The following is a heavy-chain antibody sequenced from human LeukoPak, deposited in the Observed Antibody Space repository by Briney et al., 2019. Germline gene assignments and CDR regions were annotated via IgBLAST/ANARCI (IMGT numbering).Heavy chain of an antibody. CDR3: ARVAFGLYVMDV. Sequence: GGSLRLSCAASGFTFSSYSMNWVRQAPGKGLEWVSSISSDSSYIFYADSLKGRFTISRDNAKNSLYLQMISLRAEDTAVYYCARVAFGLYVMDVWGQGTTVTVSS. CDR1: GFTFSSYS. D-gene: IGHD3/OR15-3a*01. V-gene: IGHV3-21*01. J-gene: IGHJ6*02. CDR2: ISSDSSYI.